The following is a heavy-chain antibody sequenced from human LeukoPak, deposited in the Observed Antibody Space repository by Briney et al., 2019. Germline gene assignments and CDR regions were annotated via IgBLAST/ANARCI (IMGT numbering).Heavy chain of an antibody. V-gene: IGHV3-7*03. J-gene: IGHJ4*02. CDR3: AKNGGGQCYSHLDS. Sequence: PGGSLRLSCAASGFTFSSYWMSWVRQAPGKGLEWVANIKQDGSEKYYVDSVKGRFTISRDNAKNSLYLQMNSLREEDTALYFCAKNGGGQCYSHLDSWGQGNLVTVSS. CDR1: GFTFSSYW. D-gene: IGHD2-21*01. CDR2: IKQDGSEK.